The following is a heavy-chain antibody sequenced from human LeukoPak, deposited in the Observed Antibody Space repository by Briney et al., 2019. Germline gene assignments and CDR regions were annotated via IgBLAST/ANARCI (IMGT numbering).Heavy chain of an antibody. D-gene: IGHD6-13*01. J-gene: IGHJ5*02. CDR2: MNPNSGNT. CDR1: GYTFTSYD. Sequence: ASVKVSCKASGYTFTSYDINWVRQATGQGLEWMGWMNPNSGNTGYAQKFQGRVTITRNTSISTAYMELSSLRSEDTAVYYCARGRSSWYVRMYNWFDPWGQGTLVTVSS. CDR3: ARGRSSWYVRMYNWFDP. V-gene: IGHV1-8*03.